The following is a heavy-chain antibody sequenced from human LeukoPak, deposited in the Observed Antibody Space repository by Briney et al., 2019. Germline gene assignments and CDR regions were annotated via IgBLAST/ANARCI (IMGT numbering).Heavy chain of an antibody. D-gene: IGHD3-22*01. J-gene: IGHJ4*02. V-gene: IGHV3-49*04. Sequence: GGSLRLSCTTSGFIFGDYAMTWVRQAPGKGLEWVGFIRSKAYGGTTEYAASVKGRFTISRDDSKSIAYLQMNSLKTEDTAVYYCMRYYYDGTYDYWGQGTLVTVSS. CDR3: MRYYYDGTYDY. CDR1: GFIFGDYA. CDR2: IRSKAYGGTT.